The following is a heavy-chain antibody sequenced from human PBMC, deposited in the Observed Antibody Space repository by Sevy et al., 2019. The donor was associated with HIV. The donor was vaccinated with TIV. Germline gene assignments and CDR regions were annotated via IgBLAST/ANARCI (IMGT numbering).Heavy chain of an antibody. D-gene: IGHD5-12*01. Sequence: GGSLRLSCTASGFAFTNYYAMHWVRQAPGKGLEWVAVISYDATSRYYADSMKGRFTISRDNSRHILYLQMSCLRTDDTAVYYCAKDCCSGNYDALHFDNWGQGSLVTVSS. CDR3: AKDCCSGNYDALHFDN. CDR1: GFAFTNYYA. V-gene: IGHV3-30*14. J-gene: IGHJ4*02. CDR2: ISYDATSR.